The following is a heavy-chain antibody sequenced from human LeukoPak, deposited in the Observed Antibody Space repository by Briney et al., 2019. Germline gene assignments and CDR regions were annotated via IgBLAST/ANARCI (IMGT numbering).Heavy chain of an antibody. CDR2: ISAYSGNT. CDR1: GYTFTNYG. CDR3: ARAPDDYDFWSGPFDY. V-gene: IGHV1-18*01. Sequence: ASVKVSCKASGYTFTNYGISWVRQAPGQGLEWMGWISAYSGNTNYAQNLQGRVTMTTNTSTSTAYMELRSLRSDDTAVYYCARAPDDYDFWSGPFDYWGRGTLVTVSS. J-gene: IGHJ4*02. D-gene: IGHD3-3*01.